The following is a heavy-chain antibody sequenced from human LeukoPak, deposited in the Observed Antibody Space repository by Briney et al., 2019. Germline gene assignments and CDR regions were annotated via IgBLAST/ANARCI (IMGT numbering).Heavy chain of an antibody. CDR3: AKGWNGDYAFDY. J-gene: IGHJ4*02. Sequence: GSLRLSCAASGFTFSSYAMSWVRQAPGKGLEWVSAISGSGGSTYYADSVKGRFTISRDNSKNSLYLQMNSLRTEDTALYYCAKGWNGDYAFDYWGQGTLVTVSS. V-gene: IGHV3-23*01. CDR1: GFTFSSYA. CDR2: ISGSGGST. D-gene: IGHD4-17*01.